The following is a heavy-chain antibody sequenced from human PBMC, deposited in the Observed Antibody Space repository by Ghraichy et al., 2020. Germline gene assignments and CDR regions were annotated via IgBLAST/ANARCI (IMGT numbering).Heavy chain of an antibody. CDR1: GYTFIGYY. D-gene: IGHD3-22*01. J-gene: IGHJ4*02. CDR3: ARSIRGYYYDSSGPTRFDY. Sequence: ASVKVSCKASGYTFIGYYMHWVRQAPGQGLEWMGWINPNSGGTNYAQKFQGWVTMTRDTSISTAYMELSRLRSDDTAVYYCARSIRGYYYDSSGPTRFDYWGQGTLVTVSS. CDR2: INPNSGGT. V-gene: IGHV1-2*04.